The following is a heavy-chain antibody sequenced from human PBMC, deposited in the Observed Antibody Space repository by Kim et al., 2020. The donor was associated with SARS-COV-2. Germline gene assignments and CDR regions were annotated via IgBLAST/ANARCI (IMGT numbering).Heavy chain of an antibody. Sequence: GESLKISCQGSGYRFTTYWIAWVRQMLGKGLEWMGIINPDDSDTRYSPSFQGHVTISVDKSINTAYLQWSSLKASDTAIYYCARPRFCSSASCHYFEPWG. J-gene: IGHJ1*01. D-gene: IGHD2-2*01. CDR2: INPDDSDT. CDR3: ARPRFCSSASCHYFEP. V-gene: IGHV5-51*01. CDR1: GYRFTTYW.